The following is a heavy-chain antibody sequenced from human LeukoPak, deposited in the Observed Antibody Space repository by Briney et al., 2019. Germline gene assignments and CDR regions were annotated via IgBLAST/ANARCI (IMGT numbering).Heavy chain of an antibody. J-gene: IGHJ3*02. V-gene: IGHV4-39*01. CDR1: GGSISSSGSY. D-gene: IGHD1-26*01. CDR3: ARRGSYDTFDI. CDR2: IYYSGST. Sequence: PSETLSLTCTVSGGSISSSGSYWGWIRQPPGKGLEWIGNIYYSGSTYYNPSLKSRVTISVDTSKNQFSLKLSSVTAADTAVFYCARRGSYDTFDIWGRGTMVTVSS.